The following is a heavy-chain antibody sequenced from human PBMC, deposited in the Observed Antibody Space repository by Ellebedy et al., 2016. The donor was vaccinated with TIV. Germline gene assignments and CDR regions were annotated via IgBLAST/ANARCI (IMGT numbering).Heavy chain of an antibody. J-gene: IGHJ4*02. CDR3: ARDYYDSSGRFIDY. Sequence: SETLSLXXTVSGDSISIYYWTWIRQPPGKGLEWIGNIYYTGSTNYNPSLRSRVTMSVDTSKSQFSLYLRSVTAADTAIYYCARDYYDSSGRFIDYWGQGTLVTVSS. CDR1: GDSISIYY. D-gene: IGHD3-22*01. V-gene: IGHV4-59*01. CDR2: IYYTGST.